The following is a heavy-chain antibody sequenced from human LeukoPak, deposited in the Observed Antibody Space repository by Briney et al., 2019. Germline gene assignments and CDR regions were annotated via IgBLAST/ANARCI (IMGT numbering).Heavy chain of an antibody. V-gene: IGHV3-23*01. Sequence: GGSLRLSCAASGFTFSSYAMSWVRQAPGKGLEWVSVISGSGGLTHHVDSVKGRFTISRDNSRNTLYLQMNSLRAEDTAVYYCVRDYYDSSGYYGVDYWGQGTLVTVSS. J-gene: IGHJ4*02. CDR2: ISGSGGLT. CDR1: GFTFSSYA. CDR3: VRDYYDSSGYYGVDY. D-gene: IGHD3-22*01.